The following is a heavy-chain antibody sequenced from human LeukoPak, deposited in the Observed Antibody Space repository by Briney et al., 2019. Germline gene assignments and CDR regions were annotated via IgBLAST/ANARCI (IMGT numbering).Heavy chain of an antibody. V-gene: IGHV1-8*01. CDR2: MNPNSGNT. Sequence: ASVKVSCKASGYTFTSYDINWVRQATGQGVEWMGWMNPNSGNTGYAQKFQGRATMTRNTSISTAYMELSSLRSEDTAVYYCARGLWLHAPDYWGQGTLVTVSS. CDR3: ARGLWLHAPDY. J-gene: IGHJ4*02. D-gene: IGHD5-24*01. CDR1: GYTFTSYD.